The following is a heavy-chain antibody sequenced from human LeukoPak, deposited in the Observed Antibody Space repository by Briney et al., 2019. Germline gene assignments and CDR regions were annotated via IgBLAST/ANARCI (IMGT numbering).Heavy chain of an antibody. CDR2: IFYSGST. V-gene: IGHV4-59*11. CDR1: GGSISSHY. D-gene: IGHD3-10*01. Sequence: PSETLSLTCTVSGGSISSHYWSWIRQPPGKGLEWIGYIFYSGSTKYNPSFKSRLTISVDTSKNQFSLKLTSVTAADTAVYYCARVGRAVVWNFDYWGQGILVTVSS. CDR3: ARVGRAVVWNFDY. J-gene: IGHJ4*02.